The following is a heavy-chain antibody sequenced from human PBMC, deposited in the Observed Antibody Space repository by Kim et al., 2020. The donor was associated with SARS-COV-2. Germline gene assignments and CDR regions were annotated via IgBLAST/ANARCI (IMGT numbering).Heavy chain of an antibody. CDR3: ARALAVAGTGGYY. D-gene: IGHD6-19*01. Sequence: SVKGRFTTSRDNTKNTVYLPMNSRRAEDTAVYYCARALAVAGTGGYYWGQGTLVTVSS. J-gene: IGHJ4*02. V-gene: IGHV3-74*01.